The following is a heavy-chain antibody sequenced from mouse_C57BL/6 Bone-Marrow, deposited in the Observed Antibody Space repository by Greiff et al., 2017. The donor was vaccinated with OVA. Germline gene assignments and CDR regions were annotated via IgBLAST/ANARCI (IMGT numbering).Heavy chain of an antibody. Sequence: VKLQESGTELVKPGASVKLSCKASGYTFTSYWMHWVKQRPGQGLEWIGNINPSNGGTNYNEKFKSKATLTVDKSSRTAYMQLSSLTSEDSAVYYCARGRTMITCDYWGQGTTLTVSS. CDR1: GYTFTSYW. CDR3: ARGRTMITCDY. D-gene: IGHD2-4*01. CDR2: INPSNGGT. J-gene: IGHJ2*01. V-gene: IGHV1-53*01.